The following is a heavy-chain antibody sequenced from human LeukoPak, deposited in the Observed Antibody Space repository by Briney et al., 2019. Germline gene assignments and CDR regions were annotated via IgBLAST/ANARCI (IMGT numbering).Heavy chain of an antibody. CDR3: AKDLVRGVIHRILANWFDP. J-gene: IGHJ5*02. CDR1: GFTFSSYA. CDR2: ISGSGGST. D-gene: IGHD3-10*01. V-gene: IGHV3-23*01. Sequence: GGSLRLSCAASGFTFSSYAMSWVRQAPGKGLEWVSAISGSGGSTYYADSVKGWLTISRDNSKNTLYLQMNSLRAEDTAVYYCAKDLVRGVIHRILANWFDPWGQGTLVTVSS.